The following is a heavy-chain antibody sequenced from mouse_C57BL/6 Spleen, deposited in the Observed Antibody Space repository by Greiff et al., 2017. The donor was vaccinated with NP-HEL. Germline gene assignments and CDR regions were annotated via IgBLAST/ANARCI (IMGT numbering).Heavy chain of an antibody. CDR1: GYTFTSYW. D-gene: IGHD2-3*01. CDR3: ARGGYDGYYWYFDV. CDR2: IHPNSGST. J-gene: IGHJ1*03. V-gene: IGHV1-64*01. Sequence: VQLQQPGAELVKPGASVKLSCKASGYTFTSYWMHWVKQRPGQGLEWIGMIHPNSGSTNYNEKFKSKATLTVDKSSSTAYMQLSSLTSEDSAVYYCARGGYDGYYWYFDVWGTGTTVTVSS.